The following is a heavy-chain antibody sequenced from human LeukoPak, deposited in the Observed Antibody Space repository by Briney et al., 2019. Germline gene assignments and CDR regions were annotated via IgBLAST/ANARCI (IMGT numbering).Heavy chain of an antibody. J-gene: IGHJ4*02. V-gene: IGHV3-23*01. Sequence: GGSLRLSCAASGFTFSSDGMSWVRQAPGKGLEWVSGISGSGGSTYYADSMKGRFTISRDNPKNTLYLQMNSMRAEDTAVYYCAKAHLDSSGYYRFDYWGQGTLVTVSS. CDR2: ISGSGGST. CDR3: AKAHLDSSGYYRFDY. D-gene: IGHD3-22*01. CDR1: GFTFSSDG.